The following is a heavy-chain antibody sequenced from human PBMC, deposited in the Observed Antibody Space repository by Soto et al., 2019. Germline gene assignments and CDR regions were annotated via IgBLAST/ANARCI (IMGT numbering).Heavy chain of an antibody. Sequence: QVQLVQSGAEVKEPGASVKVSCKASGYTFTTYDIYWVRQAPGQGLEWMGRINAGNGNTKYSQKFQDRLTMTRDTPATTVYMELSGLTVEDTAVYYCARNYLGLVVWFKWTTVTVSS. V-gene: IGHV1-3*01. CDR3: ARNYLGLVV. D-gene: IGHD2-8*02. CDR2: INAGNGNT. CDR1: GYTFTTYD. J-gene: IGHJ6*04.